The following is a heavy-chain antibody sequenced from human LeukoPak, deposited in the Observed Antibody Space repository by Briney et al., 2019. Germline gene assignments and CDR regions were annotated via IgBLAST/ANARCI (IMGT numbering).Heavy chain of an antibody. J-gene: IGHJ4*02. V-gene: IGHV3-30*18. CDR2: ISYDGSNK. D-gene: IGHD3-22*01. CDR1: GFTFSSYG. CDR3: AKGHYYDSRGYFGVDY. Sequence: PGGSLRLSCAASGFTFSSYGMHWVRQAPGKGLEWVAVISYDGSNKYYADSVKGRFTISRDNSKNTLYLQMNSLRAEDTAVYYCAKGHYYDSRGYFGVDYWGQGTLVTVSS.